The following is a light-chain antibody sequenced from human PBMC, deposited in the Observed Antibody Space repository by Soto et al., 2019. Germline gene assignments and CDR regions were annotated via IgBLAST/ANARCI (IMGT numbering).Light chain of an antibody. J-gene: IGLJ1*01. CDR3: QSYDSRLSGYV. Sequence: QSVLTQPPSVSGAPGQRVTISCTGSSSNIGAGYDVHWYQQLPGTAPKLLIYGNSNRPSGVPDRFSGSKSGTSASLALTVLQAEDEADYYCQSYDSRLSGYVFGTGTKLPVL. CDR2: GNS. V-gene: IGLV1-40*01. CDR1: SSNIGAGYD.